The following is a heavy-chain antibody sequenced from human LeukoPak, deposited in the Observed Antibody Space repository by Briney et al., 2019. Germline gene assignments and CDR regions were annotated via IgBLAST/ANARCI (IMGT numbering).Heavy chain of an antibody. CDR2: IYPTGST. D-gene: IGHD6-13*01. CDR1: GYSISSGYY. J-gene: IGHJ5*02. Sequence: SETLSLTCTVSGYSISSGYYWGWIRQPPGKGLEWIGNIYPTGSTYYNPSLKSRVTISVDTSKSQFSLEVSSVSAADTAVYYCARAYSSSWYWNWFDPWGQGTLVTVSS. V-gene: IGHV4-38-2*02. CDR3: ARAYSSSWYWNWFDP.